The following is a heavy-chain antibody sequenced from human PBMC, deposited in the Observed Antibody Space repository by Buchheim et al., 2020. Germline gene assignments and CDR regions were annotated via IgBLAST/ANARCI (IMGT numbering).Heavy chain of an antibody. CDR3: ARGKYYDSSGYDFDY. CDR2: IYHSGST. J-gene: IGHJ4*02. Sequence: QLQLQESGSGLVKPSQTLSLTCAVSGGSTSSGGYSWSWIRQPPGKGLEWIGYIYHSGSTYYNPSLKSRVTISVDRSKNQFSLKLSSVTAADTAVYYCARGKYYDSSGYDFDYWGQGTL. CDR1: GGSTSSGGYS. V-gene: IGHV4-30-2*01. D-gene: IGHD3-22*01.